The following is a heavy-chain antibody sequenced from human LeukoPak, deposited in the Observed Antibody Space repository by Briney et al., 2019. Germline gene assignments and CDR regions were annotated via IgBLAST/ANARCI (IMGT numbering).Heavy chain of an antibody. CDR2: ISGSGGST. J-gene: IGHJ4*02. D-gene: IGHD2-2*01. Sequence: GGSLRLSCAASGFTFSSYAMSWVRQAPGKGLEWVSAISGSGGSTYYADSVKGRFTISRDNSKNTLYLQMNSLRAEDTAVYYCARAGRDCSSTSCYFDYWGQGTLVTVSS. CDR1: GFTFSSYA. V-gene: IGHV3-23*01. CDR3: ARAGRDCSSTSCYFDY.